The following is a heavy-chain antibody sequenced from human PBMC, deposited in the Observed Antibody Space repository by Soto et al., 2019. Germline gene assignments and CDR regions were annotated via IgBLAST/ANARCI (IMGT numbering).Heavy chain of an antibody. J-gene: IGHJ4*02. D-gene: IGHD3-22*01. CDR3: AGGDDSSGYLDY. CDR1: GCTFSSYA. V-gene: IGHV1-69*13. Sequence: GASVKVSCKASGCTFSSYAISCVRQAPGQGLEWMGGIIPIFGTANYAQKFQGRVTITADESTSTAYMELSSLRSEDTAVYYCAGGDDSSGYLDYWGQGTLVTVSS. CDR2: IIPIFGTA.